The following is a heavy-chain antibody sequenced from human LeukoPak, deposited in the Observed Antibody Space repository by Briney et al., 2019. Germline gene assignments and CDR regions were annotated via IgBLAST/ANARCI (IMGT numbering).Heavy chain of an antibody. CDR2: IKQDGSEK. V-gene: IGHV3-7*01. CDR3: ARDVSGGCLDY. J-gene: IGHJ4*02. D-gene: IGHD6-19*01. Sequence: GGSLRLSCAASGFTFSSYWMSWVRQAPGEGLEWVANIKQDGSEKYYVDSVKGRFTISRDNAKNSLYLQMNSLRAEDTAVYYCARDVSGGCLDYWGQGTLVTVSS. CDR1: GFTFSSYW.